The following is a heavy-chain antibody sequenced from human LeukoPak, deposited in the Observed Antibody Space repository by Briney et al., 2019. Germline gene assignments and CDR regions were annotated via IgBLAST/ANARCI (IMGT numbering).Heavy chain of an antibody. CDR3: ATRPAEYYDFWSGYYTPYYFDY. Sequence: PGGSLRLSCAASGFTFDDYGMSWVRQAPGKGLEWVSGINRNGGSTGYADSVKGRFTISRDNAKNFLYLQMNSLRAEDTAVYYCATRPAEYYDFWSGYYTPYYFDYWGQGTLVTVSS. J-gene: IGHJ4*02. CDR1: GFTFDDYG. V-gene: IGHV3-20*04. D-gene: IGHD3-3*01. CDR2: INRNGGST.